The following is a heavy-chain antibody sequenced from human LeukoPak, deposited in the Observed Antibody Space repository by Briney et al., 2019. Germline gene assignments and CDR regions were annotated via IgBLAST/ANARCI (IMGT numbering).Heavy chain of an antibody. J-gene: IGHJ3*02. CDR2: IYSGGST. Sequence: GGSLRLSCAASGFTFSSYWMSWVRQAPGKGLEWVSVIYSGGSTYYADSVKGRFTISRDNSKNTLYLQMNSLRAEDTAVYYCAREERDSSGYPSGAFDIWGQGTMVTVSS. CDR1: GFTFSSYW. D-gene: IGHD3-22*01. CDR3: AREERDSSGYPSGAFDI. V-gene: IGHV3-53*01.